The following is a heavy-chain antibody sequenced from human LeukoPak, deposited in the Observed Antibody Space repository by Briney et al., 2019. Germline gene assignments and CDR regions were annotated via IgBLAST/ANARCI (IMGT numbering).Heavy chain of an antibody. CDR2: IYYGGGT. CDR1: GASIGSYF. J-gene: IGHJ5*01. Sequence: SETLSLTCTVSGASIGSYFWSWIRQPPGKGLEWIGYIYYGGGTKYNPSLESRITISVDTSKNRISLNLMSVTASDTAIYYCARERGDYDSDNWFDSWGQGTLVTVSS. V-gene: IGHV4-59*01. D-gene: IGHD4-17*01. CDR3: ARERGDYDSDNWFDS.